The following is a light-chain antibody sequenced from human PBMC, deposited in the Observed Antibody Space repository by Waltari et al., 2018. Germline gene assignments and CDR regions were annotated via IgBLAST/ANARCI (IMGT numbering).Light chain of an antibody. Sequence: EAVLTQSPGTLSLSPGERATLSCKASRPVTNNYVGWYQQKPGPAPRLLINGLSSRVPGVPDRFRASGSGTDFTLIITQLEPEDFAVYYCHQFGDPPHTFGQGT. J-gene: IGKJ2*01. CDR1: RPVTNNY. CDR2: GLS. V-gene: IGKV3-20*01. CDR3: HQFGDPPHT.